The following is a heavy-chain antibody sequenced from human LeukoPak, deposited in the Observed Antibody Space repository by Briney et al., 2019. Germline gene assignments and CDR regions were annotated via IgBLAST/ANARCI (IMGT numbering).Heavy chain of an antibody. CDR1: GGSISSYY. V-gene: IGHV4-59*08. CDR2: IYDSGTT. J-gene: IGHJ4*02. Sequence: PSETLSLTCTVSGGSISSYYWTWIRQPPGKGLEWFGYIYDSGTTNYNPSLKSRVTISVDTSKNRFSLKLTSVTAADTAVYYCARQTGSGLFILPGGQGTLVTVSS. CDR3: ARQTGSGLFILP. D-gene: IGHD3/OR15-3a*01.